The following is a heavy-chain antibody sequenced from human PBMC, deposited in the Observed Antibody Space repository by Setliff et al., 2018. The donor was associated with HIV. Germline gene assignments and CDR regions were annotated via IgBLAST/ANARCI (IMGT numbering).Heavy chain of an antibody. CDR2: IYHSWST. V-gene: IGHV4-38-2*02. CDR3: VRVDYGDYDFDY. CDR1: GHSITSDYQ. J-gene: IGHJ4*02. D-gene: IGHD4-17*01. Sequence: PSETLSLTCTVSGHSITSDYQWGWIRQPPGKGLEWIGSIYHSWSTYYNPSLKSRVTISVDTTKSQISLKLISVTAADTSVFYCVRVDYGDYDFDYWGQGTLVTVSS.